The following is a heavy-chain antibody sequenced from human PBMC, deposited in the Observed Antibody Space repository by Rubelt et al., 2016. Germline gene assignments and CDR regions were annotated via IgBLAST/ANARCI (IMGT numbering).Heavy chain of an antibody. CDR1: GGSISSHY. Sequence: QVQLQESGPGLVKPSETLSLTCTVSGGSISSHYWSWIRQPPGKGLEWIGYIYYSGSTYYNPSLKSRVTISVDTSKNQFSLKLSSVTAAETAVYYCASPYGGNSGYFDLWGRGTLVTVSS. V-gene: IGHV4-59*06. D-gene: IGHD4-23*01. J-gene: IGHJ2*01. CDR2: IYYSGST. CDR3: ASPYGGNSGYFDL.